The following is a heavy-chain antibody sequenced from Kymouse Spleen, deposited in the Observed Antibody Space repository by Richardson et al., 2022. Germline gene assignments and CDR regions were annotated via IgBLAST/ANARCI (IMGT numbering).Heavy chain of an antibody. J-gene: IGHJ4*02. V-gene: IGHV3-13*01. CDR2: IGTAGDT. D-gene: IGHD4-11,IGHD4-11*01. CDR1: GFTFSSYD. CDR3: ARGTTVTPFDY. Sequence: EVQLVESGGGLVQPGGSLRLSCAASGFTFSSYDMHWVRQATGKGLEWVSAIGTAGDTYYPGSVKGRFTISRENAKNSLYLQMNSLRAGDTAVYYCARGTTVTPFDYWGQGTLVTVSS.